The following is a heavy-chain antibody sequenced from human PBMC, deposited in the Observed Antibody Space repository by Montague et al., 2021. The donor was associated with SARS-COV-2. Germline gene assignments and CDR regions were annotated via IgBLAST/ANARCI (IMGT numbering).Heavy chain of an antibody. J-gene: IGHJ6*02. CDR1: GGSICNYY. CDR3: ARARGGTIFGVIGAYYGMDI. Sequence: SETLSLTCTVSGGSICNYYWCWIRQCPWTGLGLISYMYYSCSTKYNSSLTSRATISFDTSKNQFSLTLSSMTAADTAVYYCARARGGTIFGVIGAYYGMDIWGQGTTVTVS. CDR2: MYYSCST. D-gene: IGHD3-3*01. V-gene: IGHV4-59*01.